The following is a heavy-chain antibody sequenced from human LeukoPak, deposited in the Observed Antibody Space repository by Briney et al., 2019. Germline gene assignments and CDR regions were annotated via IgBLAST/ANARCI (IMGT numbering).Heavy chain of an antibody. CDR1: GFTFSNHW. Sequence: GGSLRLSCAVSGFTFSNHWMSWVRQAPGKGLEWVVNIKEDGSEKDYVESVKGRFTISRDNAKNSLYLQMNSLRAEDTAVYYCARGYYDSSDYYPIVYWGQGTLVTVSS. CDR3: ARGYYDSSDYYPIVY. D-gene: IGHD3-22*01. V-gene: IGHV3-7*03. CDR2: IKEDGSEK. J-gene: IGHJ4*02.